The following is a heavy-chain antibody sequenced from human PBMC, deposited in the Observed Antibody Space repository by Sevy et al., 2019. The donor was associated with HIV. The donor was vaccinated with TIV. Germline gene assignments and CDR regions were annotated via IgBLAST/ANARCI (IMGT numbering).Heavy chain of an antibody. CDR2: IYSGGST. V-gene: IGHV3-53*01. D-gene: IGHD2-21*02. Sequence: GGSLRLSCAASGFTVSSNYMSWVRQAPGKGLEWVSVIYSGGSTYYADSVKGRFTISRDNSKNTLYLQMNSLRVEDTAVYYCARDGGGTYCGGDCYSVDYYYGMDVWGQGTTVTVSS. CDR1: GFTVSSNY. J-gene: IGHJ6*02. CDR3: ARDGGGTYCGGDCYSVDYYYGMDV.